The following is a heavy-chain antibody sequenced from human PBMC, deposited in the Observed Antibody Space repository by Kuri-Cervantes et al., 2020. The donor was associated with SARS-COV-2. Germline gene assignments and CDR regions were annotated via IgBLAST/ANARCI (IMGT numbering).Heavy chain of an antibody. V-gene: IGHV3-73*01. Sequence: GESLKISCAASGFTFSSYGMHWVRQGSGKGLEWVGRVRGKANNYATAYAASVKGRFTISRDDSKNMAYLQMNSLKTEDTAVYYCTTLIDYWGQGALLTVSS. CDR1: GFTFSSYG. CDR2: VRGKANNYAT. CDR3: TTLIDY. J-gene: IGHJ4*02.